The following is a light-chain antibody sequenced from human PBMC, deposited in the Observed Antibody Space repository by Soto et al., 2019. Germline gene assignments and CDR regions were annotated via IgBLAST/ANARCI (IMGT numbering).Light chain of an antibody. J-gene: IGLJ3*02. CDR2: GNS. CDR3: QSYDTSLSGWV. CDR1: SSNIGAGYD. V-gene: IGLV1-40*01. Sequence: QSVLTQPPSVSGAPGQRVTISCTGSSSNIGAGYDVHWYQQLPGTAPKLLIYGNSNRPSGVPDRFSGSKSGTSASLPITGLLPEDEADYYCQSYDTSLSGWVFGGGTKLTVL.